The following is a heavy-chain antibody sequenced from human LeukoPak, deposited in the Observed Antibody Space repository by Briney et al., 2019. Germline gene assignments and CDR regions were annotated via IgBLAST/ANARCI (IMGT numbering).Heavy chain of an antibody. CDR1: GYTFTSYD. CDR2: MNPNSGGT. CDR3: AADPWWAAAAGTPGY. Sequence: ASVKVSCKASGYTFTSYDINWVRQATGQGLEWMGWMNPNSGGTDYVQKFQGRFTMTRDTSISAAYMDLSRLSSDDTAVYYCAADPWWAAAAGTPGYWGQGTLVTVSS. V-gene: IGHV1-2*02. J-gene: IGHJ4*02. D-gene: IGHD6-13*01.